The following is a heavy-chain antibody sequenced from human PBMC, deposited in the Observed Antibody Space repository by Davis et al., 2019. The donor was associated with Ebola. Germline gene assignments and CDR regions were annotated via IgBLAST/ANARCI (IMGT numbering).Heavy chain of an antibody. Sequence: GESLKISCAASGFTFSSYWMSWVRQAPGKGLEWVANIKQDGSEKYYVDSVKGRFTISRDNSKKTLYLQMNSLRAEDTAVYYCAYLRDYYGSGSPAYWGQGTLVTVSS. CDR1: GFTFSSYW. CDR2: IKQDGSEK. V-gene: IGHV3-7*01. J-gene: IGHJ4*02. D-gene: IGHD3-10*01. CDR3: AYLRDYYGSGSPAY.